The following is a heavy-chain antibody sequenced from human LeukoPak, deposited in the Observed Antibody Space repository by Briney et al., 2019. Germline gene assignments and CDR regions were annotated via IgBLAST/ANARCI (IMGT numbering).Heavy chain of an antibody. Sequence: PSETLSLTCAVSGGSISSSNWWSWGRQPPGKGLEWIGEIYHSGSTNYNPSLKSRVTISVDKSKNQFSLKLSSVTAADTAVYYCARWPDKQWLVQGVGFDYWGQGTLVTVSS. CDR3: ARWPDKQWLVQGVGFDY. D-gene: IGHD6-19*01. CDR2: IYHSGST. CDR1: GGSISSSNW. J-gene: IGHJ4*02. V-gene: IGHV4-4*02.